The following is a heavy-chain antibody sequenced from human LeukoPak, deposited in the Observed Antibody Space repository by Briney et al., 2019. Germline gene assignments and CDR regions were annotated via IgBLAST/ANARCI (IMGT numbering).Heavy chain of an antibody. J-gene: IGHJ4*02. CDR2: IYPRGST. CDR1: GGSISSGSYS. Sequence: SETLSLTCTVSGGSISSGSYSWSWIRQPPGKGLEWIGYIYPRGSTYYNPSLKSRVILSLDKSANEFSLNLSSVTAADTAVYYCARFSPRAMGNYLDFWGQGTLVTVSS. V-gene: IGHV4-30-2*01. D-gene: IGHD7-27*01. CDR3: ARFSPRAMGNYLDF.